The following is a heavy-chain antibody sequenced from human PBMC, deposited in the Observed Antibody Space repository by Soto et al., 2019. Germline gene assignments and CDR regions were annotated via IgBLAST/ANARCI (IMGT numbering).Heavy chain of an antibody. J-gene: IGHJ6*02. V-gene: IGHV1-2*02. Sequence: QVQLVQSRAEVKKPGASVNVSCKASGYTFTDYYIYWLRQAPGHGLEWMGWINPNSGATNYAHNFQGRVTMTRDTSIRAAYMELSRLSSDDTAVYYCAKDQGGYMVSGMDVWGQGTPVTVSS. CDR1: GYTFTDYY. D-gene: IGHD2-2*02. CDR3: AKDQGGYMVSGMDV. CDR2: INPNSGAT.